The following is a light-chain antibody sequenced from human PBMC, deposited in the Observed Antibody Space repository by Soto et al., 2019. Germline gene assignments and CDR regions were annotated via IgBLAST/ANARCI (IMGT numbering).Light chain of an antibody. CDR1: QIVTASY. CDR2: GAS. V-gene: IGKV3-20*01. CDR3: LQYGSSPST. J-gene: IGKJ2*01. Sequence: DIVLTQSPGSLALAPGDRATLSCRASQIVTASYLAWYQHKPGQAPRLLINGASTRTTDIPDRFSGSGSGTDFTLTISRLEPEDSAVYYCLQYGSSPSTFGQGTKLEIK.